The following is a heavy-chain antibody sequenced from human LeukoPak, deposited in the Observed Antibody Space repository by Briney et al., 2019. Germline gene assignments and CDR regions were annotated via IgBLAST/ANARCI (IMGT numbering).Heavy chain of an antibody. CDR3: ASSPGIATTGQTFDY. J-gene: IGHJ4*02. CDR1: GFIFSDYY. D-gene: IGHD6-13*01. Sequence: PGGSLRLSCTASGFIFSDYYMAWIRQAPGKGLGYVSYISGSRRYINYADSVKDRFTISRDNAQSSLFLQMSAQRVDDSAVYYCASSPGIATTGQTFDYWGPGTLVTVSS. CDR2: ISGSRRYI. V-gene: IGHV3-11*03.